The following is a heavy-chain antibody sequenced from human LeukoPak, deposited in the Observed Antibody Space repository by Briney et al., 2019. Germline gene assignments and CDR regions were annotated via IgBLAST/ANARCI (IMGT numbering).Heavy chain of an antibody. CDR1: GGSISSYY. V-gene: IGHV4-4*07. Sequence: SETLSLTCTVSGGSISSYYWSWIRQPAGKGLEWIGRIYTSGSTNYNPSLKSRVTMSVDTSKNQFSLKLSSVTAEDTAVYYCTSCGGDCYSGFDYWGQGTLVTVSS. CDR3: TSCGGDCYSGFDY. CDR2: IYTSGST. D-gene: IGHD2-21*02. J-gene: IGHJ4*02.